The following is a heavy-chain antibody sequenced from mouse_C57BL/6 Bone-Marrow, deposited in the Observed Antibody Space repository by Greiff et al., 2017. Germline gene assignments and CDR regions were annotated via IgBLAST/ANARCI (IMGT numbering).Heavy chain of an antibody. CDR3: ARSGPLGRSFDY. J-gene: IGHJ2*01. V-gene: IGHV1-55*01. CDR2: IYPTSGRT. D-gene: IGHD4-1*01. CDR1: GYTFTSYW. Sequence: VQLQQPGAELVKPGASVKMSCKASGYTFTSYWITWVKQRPGQGLEWIGDIYPTSGRTNYNEKFTSKAILTVDTSSNPAYMQLSSLTSEDSAVFDCARSGPLGRSFDYWGQGTTLTVSS.